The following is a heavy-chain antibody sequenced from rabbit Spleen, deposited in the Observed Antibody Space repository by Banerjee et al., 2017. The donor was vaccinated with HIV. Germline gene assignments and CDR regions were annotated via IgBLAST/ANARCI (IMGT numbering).Heavy chain of an antibody. J-gene: IGHJ6*01. CDR1: GFSFSSNYY. V-gene: IGHV1S40*01. Sequence: QSLEESGGDMVKPGASLTLTCTASGFSFSSNYYICWVRQAPGKGLEWIACIDPGSSGNTYYAKWAKGRFTISKTSSTTVTLQMTSLTAADTATYFCARDAGTSFSTYGMDLWGPGTLVTVS. CDR3: ARDAGTSFSTYGMDL. D-gene: IGHD8-1*01. CDR2: IDPGSSGNT.